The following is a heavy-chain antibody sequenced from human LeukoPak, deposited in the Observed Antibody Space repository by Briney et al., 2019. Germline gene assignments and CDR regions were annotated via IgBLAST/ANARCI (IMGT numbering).Heavy chain of an antibody. Sequence: GGSLRLSSAASGFTFSSYAVSWVRQAPGKGLEWVSAISGSGGSTYYADSVKGRFTISRDNSKNTLYLQMNSLRAEDTAVYYCAKGRGSGSYYIRWFDPWGQGPLVTVSS. CDR2: ISGSGGST. J-gene: IGHJ5*02. CDR3: AKGRGSGSYYIRWFDP. V-gene: IGHV3-23*01. D-gene: IGHD3-10*01. CDR1: GFTFSSYA.